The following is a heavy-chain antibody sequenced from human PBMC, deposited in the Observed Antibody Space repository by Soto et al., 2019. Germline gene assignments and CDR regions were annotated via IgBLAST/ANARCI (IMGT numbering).Heavy chain of an antibody. CDR1: GFTFDDYA. CDR3: AKDYKRDSYISSRYSPWFDP. J-gene: IGHJ5*02. CDR2: ISWNSGSI. D-gene: IGHD6-13*01. V-gene: IGHV3-9*01. Sequence: PGGSLRLSCAASGFTFDDYALHWVRQAPGKGLEWVSGISWNSGSIGYADSVKGRFTISRDNAKNSLYLQMNSLRAEDTALYYCAKDYKRDSYISSRYSPWFDPWGQRTLLTVSA.